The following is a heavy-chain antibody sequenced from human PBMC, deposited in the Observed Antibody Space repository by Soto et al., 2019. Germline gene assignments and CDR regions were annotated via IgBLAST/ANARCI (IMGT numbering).Heavy chain of an antibody. J-gene: IGHJ6*03. CDR3: ARRAVLPAAQLFYSYYMDV. D-gene: IGHD2-2*01. Sequence: PLETLSLTCTVSGGFISSSSYYWGWIRQPPGKGLEWIGSIYYSGNTYNNPSLKSRVTISIDTSNNQFSLKLTSVTAADTAVYYSARRAVLPAAQLFYSYYMDVWGRGTTVTVSS. CDR2: IYYSGNT. V-gene: IGHV4-39*01. CDR1: GGFISSSSYY.